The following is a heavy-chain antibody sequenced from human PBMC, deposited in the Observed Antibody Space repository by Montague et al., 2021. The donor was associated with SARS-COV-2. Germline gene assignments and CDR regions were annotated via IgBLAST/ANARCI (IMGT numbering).Heavy chain of an antibody. V-gene: IGHV2-70*11. D-gene: IGHD4-23*01. J-gene: IGHJ4*02. CDR1: GFSLSATGMC. CDR3: ARTYGGNSFFDS. CDR2: IDWDDEK. Sequence: PALVKPTQSLTLTCSFSGFSLSATGMCVNWIRQPPGKALEWLARIDWDDEKDYSTSLRTRLNISKDNSKNQVVLTLTNMDPVDTATYYCARTYGGNSFFDSWGQGALVTVSS.